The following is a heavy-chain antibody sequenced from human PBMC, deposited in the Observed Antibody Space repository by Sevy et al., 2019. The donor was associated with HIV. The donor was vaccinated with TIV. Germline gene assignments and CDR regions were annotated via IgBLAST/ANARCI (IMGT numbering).Heavy chain of an antibody. CDR3: ARRYFDL. J-gene: IGHJ4*02. CDR1: GFTFDNYW. V-gene: IGHV3-7*01. Sequence: GGCLRLSCVASGFTFDNYWMQWVRQAPGKGLEWLANIRQDGNEIYDADSVKGRFTISRDNAKESLYLQMSNLTVEDTTIYYCARRYFDLWGQGILVTVSS. CDR2: IRQDGNEI.